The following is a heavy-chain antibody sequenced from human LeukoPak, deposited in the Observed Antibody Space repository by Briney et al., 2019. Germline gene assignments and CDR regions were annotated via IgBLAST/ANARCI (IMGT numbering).Heavy chain of an antibody. CDR1: GYTFTSYG. D-gene: IGHD6-13*01. V-gene: IGHV1-18*01. J-gene: IGHJ6*03. CDR3: ARTPSSWYTYYYYYMDV. Sequence: ASVKVSCKASGYTFTSYGISWVRQAPGQGLEWMGWISAYNGNTNYAQKLQGRVTMTTDTSTSTAYMELRSLRSDDTAVYYCARTPSSWYTYYYYYMDVWGKGTTVTVSS. CDR2: ISAYNGNT.